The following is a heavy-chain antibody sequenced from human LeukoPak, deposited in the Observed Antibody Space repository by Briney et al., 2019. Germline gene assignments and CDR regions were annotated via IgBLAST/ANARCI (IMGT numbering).Heavy chain of an antibody. V-gene: IGHV3-7*03. CDR1: GFTFSSYW. D-gene: IGHD3-22*01. Sequence: GGSLRLSCAASGFTFSSYWMSWVRQAPGKGLEWVANIKQDGSEKYYVDSVKGRFTISRDNAKNSLYLQMNSLRAADTAVYYCARSERSITMIVVAPGAFDIWGQGTMVTVSS. CDR3: ARSERSITMIVVAPGAFDI. CDR2: IKQDGSEK. J-gene: IGHJ3*02.